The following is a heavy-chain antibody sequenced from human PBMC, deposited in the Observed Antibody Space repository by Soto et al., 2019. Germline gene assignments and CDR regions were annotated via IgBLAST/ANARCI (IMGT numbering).Heavy chain of an antibody. Sequence: SETLSLTCAVYGGSFSGYYWSWIRQPPGKGLEWIGEINHSGSTNYNPSLKSRVTISVDTSKNQFSLKLSSVTAADTAVYYCATKSRNIVATLDFDYWGQGTLVTVSS. J-gene: IGHJ4*02. CDR3: ATKSRNIVATLDFDY. CDR1: GGSFSGYY. V-gene: IGHV4-34*01. CDR2: INHSGST. D-gene: IGHD5-12*01.